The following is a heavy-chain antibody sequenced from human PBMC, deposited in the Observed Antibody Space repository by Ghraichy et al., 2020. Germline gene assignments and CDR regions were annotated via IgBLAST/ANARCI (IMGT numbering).Heavy chain of an antibody. Sequence: GEYLNISCAASGFTFSSYAMSWVRQAPGKGLEWVSAISGSGGSTYYADSVKGRFTISRDNSKNTLYLQMNSLRAEDTAVYYCAKPLGVGVTHFYHYYGMDVWGQGTTVTVSS. D-gene: IGHD2/OR15-2a*01. V-gene: IGHV3-23*01. CDR1: GFTFSSYA. CDR2: ISGSGGST. CDR3: AKPLGVGVTHFYHYYGMDV. J-gene: IGHJ6*02.